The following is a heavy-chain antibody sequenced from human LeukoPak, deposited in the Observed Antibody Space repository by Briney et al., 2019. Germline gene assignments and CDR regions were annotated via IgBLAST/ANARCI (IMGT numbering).Heavy chain of an antibody. CDR3: ARRSRSAWYYDS. CDR2: MNPNSANT. V-gene: IGHV1-8*01. D-gene: IGHD6-19*01. J-gene: IGHJ4*02. CDR1: GYTFTSYD. Sequence: GASVKVSCTASGYTFTSYDLNWVRQATGQGLEWMGWMNPNSANTAYIQKFQGRVTMTRNTSISTAYLELSSLRSDDTAVYYCARRSRSAWYYDSWGQGTLVTVSS.